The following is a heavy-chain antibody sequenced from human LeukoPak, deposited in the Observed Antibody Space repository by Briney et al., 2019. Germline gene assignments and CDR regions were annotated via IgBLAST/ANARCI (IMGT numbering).Heavy chain of an antibody. J-gene: IGHJ6*02. CDR2: INQDESEK. V-gene: IGHV3-7*05. D-gene: IGHD2/OR15-2a*01. CDR1: GFTFSNYW. Sequence: GGSLRLSCAASGFTFSNYWMSWVRQAPGKGQEWVANINQDESEKYYVDSVKGRFTISRDNAKNSLYLQMNSLRAEDTAVYYCARVRVSSYYGMDIWGQGTTVTVSS. CDR3: ARVRVSSYYGMDI.